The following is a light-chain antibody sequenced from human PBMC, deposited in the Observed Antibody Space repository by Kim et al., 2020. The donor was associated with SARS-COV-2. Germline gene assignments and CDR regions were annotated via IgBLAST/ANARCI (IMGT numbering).Light chain of an antibody. CDR1: QSISSS. J-gene: IGKJ1*01. CDR3: RQYNDWPPTWT. V-gene: IGKV3-15*01. Sequence: EIVMTQSPVTLSVSPGERATLSCRASQSISSSLAWYQQKPGQAPRLLIYGASTRATGIPARFSGSGSGTEFTLTISSLQSEDFAVYYCRQYNDWPPTWTLGQGTKVDIK. CDR2: GAS.